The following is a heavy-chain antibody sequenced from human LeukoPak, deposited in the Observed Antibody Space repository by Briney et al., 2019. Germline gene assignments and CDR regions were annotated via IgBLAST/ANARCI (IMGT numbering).Heavy chain of an antibody. J-gene: IGHJ4*02. CDR2: ISYDGNNK. Sequence: PGGSLRLSRAASGFTFRSHAMHWVRQAPGKGLEWVAVISYDGNNKYYAGSVKGRFSISRDNSKNTLYLQMNSLRPEDRAIYHCARDRVTTVTGTYYFDYWGQGTLVTVSS. CDR3: ARDRVTTVTGTYYFDY. CDR1: GFTFRSHA. D-gene: IGHD4-17*01. V-gene: IGHV3-30-3*01.